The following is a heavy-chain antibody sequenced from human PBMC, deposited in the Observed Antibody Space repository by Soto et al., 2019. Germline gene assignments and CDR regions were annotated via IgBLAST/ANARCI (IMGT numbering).Heavy chain of an antibody. CDR1: GFTFSSYA. CDR2: ISSNGGST. J-gene: IGHJ3*02. CDR3: ARGGGGSYGAFDI. D-gene: IGHD1-26*01. V-gene: IGHV3-64*01. Sequence: GGSLRLSCAASGFTFSSYAMHWVRQAPGKGLEYVSAISSNGGSTYYANSVKGRFTISRDNSKNTLYLQMGSLRAEDMAVYYCARGGGGSYGAFDIWGQGTMVTVSS.